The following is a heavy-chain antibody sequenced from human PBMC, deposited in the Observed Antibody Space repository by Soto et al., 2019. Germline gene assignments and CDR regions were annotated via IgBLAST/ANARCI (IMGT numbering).Heavy chain of an antibody. CDR1: GGSISSST. CDR3: ARRWGPTFDF. J-gene: IGHJ4*02. V-gene: IGHV4-59*01. D-gene: IGHD1-26*01. Sequence: QGNFQEPAPGLWKPSGTLSLTCPVPGGSISSSTWSWIGQPPGKGLEWIGYIFYSGSTNYNPSLKSRVTISVDTSKNQFSLKLSSVTAADTAVYFCARRWGPTFDFWGQGTLVTVSS. CDR2: IFYSGST.